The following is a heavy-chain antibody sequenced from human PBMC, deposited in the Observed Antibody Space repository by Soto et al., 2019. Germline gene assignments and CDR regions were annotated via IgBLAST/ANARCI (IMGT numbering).Heavy chain of an antibody. CDR1: GFAFSGSA. J-gene: IGHJ2*01. CDR3: ATLPGVDGRTGPRYFHL. Sequence: PGGSLRLSCAASGFAFSGSAMHWVRQASGKGLEWVGRIRDKVSSYATVYAASVKGRFTISRDDSKNTAHLQMNSLKTEDTAVYYCATLPGVDGRTGPRYFHLSCRAPL. CDR2: IRDKVSSYAT. V-gene: IGHV3-73*01.